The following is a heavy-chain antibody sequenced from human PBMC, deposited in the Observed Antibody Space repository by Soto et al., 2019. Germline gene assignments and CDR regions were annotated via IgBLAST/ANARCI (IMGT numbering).Heavy chain of an antibody. CDR2: IYYSGST. Sequence: QLQLQESGPGLVKPSETLSLTCTVSGGSISSSSYYWGWIRQPPGKGLEWIGSIYYSGSTYYNPSLKRRVTISVDTSNTQFSLKLSSVTAADTAVYYCARNAVDIVVVPAAISYWGQGTLVTVSS. D-gene: IGHD2-2*02. CDR1: GGSISSSSYY. CDR3: ARNAVDIVVVPAAISY. J-gene: IGHJ4*02. V-gene: IGHV4-39*01.